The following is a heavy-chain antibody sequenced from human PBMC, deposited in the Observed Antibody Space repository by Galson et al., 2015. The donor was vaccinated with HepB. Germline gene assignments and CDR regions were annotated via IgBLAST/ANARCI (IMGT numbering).Heavy chain of an antibody. CDR3: AREARYSSGWYWFDP. D-gene: IGHD6-19*01. CDR2: INAGNGNT. J-gene: IGHJ5*02. Sequence: SVKVSCKASGYTFTSYAMHWVRQAPGQRLEWMGWINAGNGNTKYSQKFQGRVTITRDTSARTAYMELSSLRSEDTAVYYCAREARYSSGWYWFDPWGQGTLVTVSS. V-gene: IGHV1-3*01. CDR1: GYTFTSYA.